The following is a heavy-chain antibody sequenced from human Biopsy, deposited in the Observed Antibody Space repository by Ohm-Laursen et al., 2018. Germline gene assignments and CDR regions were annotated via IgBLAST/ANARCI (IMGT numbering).Heavy chain of an antibody. D-gene: IGHD3-16*01. CDR1: GVSINTGGYY. J-gene: IGHJ4*02. CDR3: TRAGGGKIYGL. V-gene: IGHV4-31*02. Sequence: TLSLTCTVSGVSINTGGYYWTWIRQHPGTGLEWIGYIRYSGNTLYNPSLKSRLIISVDTSRNQFSLKLTSVTAADTALYYCTRAGGGKIYGLWGQGTLVTVSS. CDR2: IRYSGNT.